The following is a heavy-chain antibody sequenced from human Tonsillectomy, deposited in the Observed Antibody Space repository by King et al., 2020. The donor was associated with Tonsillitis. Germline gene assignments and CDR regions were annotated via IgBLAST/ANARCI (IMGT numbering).Heavy chain of an antibody. D-gene: IGHD2-8*01. J-gene: IGHJ3*02. CDR3: ARHVLVADALDI. CDR1: GASVSNNY. V-gene: IGHV4-59*08. CDR2: ISNSGNS. Sequence: QVQLQESGPGLVKASETLSLTCTVSGASVSNNYWSWIRQPPGKGLEWIGYISNSGNSNYNPSLKSRVTLSVDTSKNQFSLKLSSVTAADTAVYYCARHVLVADALDIWGQGTMVTVSS.